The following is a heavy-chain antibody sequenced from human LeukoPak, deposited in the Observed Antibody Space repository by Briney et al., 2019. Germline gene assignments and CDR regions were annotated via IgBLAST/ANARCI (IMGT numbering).Heavy chain of an antibody. CDR2: MNPNSGNT. CDR1: GYTFTSYD. V-gene: IGHV1-8*01. D-gene: IGHD6-19*01. Sequence: ASVKVSCKASGYTFTSYDINWVQQATGQGLEWMGWMNPNSGNTGYAQKLQGRVTMTTDTSTSTAYMELRSLRSDDTAVYYCARHYRSGWPGGFDYWGQGTLVTVSS. CDR3: ARHYRSGWPGGFDY. J-gene: IGHJ4*02.